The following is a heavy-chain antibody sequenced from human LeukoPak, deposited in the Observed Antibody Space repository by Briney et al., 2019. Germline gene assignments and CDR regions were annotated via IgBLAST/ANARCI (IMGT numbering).Heavy chain of an antibody. Sequence: GGSLRLSCVVSGITLSNYGMSWVRQAPGKGLEWVSGISERGGSTNYADSVKGRFIISRDTSKNTVYLQMNSLRDEDTAVYFCAKRGIVIRAVIVIGFHKEAYYFDYWGQGILVTVSS. D-gene: IGHD3-10*01. J-gene: IGHJ4*02. CDR3: AKRGIVIRAVIVIGFHKEAYYFDY. CDR1: GITLSNYG. V-gene: IGHV3-23*01. CDR2: ISERGGST.